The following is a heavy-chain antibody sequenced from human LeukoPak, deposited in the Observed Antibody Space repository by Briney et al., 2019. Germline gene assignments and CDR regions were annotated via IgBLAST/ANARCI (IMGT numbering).Heavy chain of an antibody. V-gene: IGHV4-59*08. J-gene: IGHJ4*02. Sequence: PSETLSLTCTVSGGSISSYDWSRIRQPPGKGLEWIGYINYVGSTNCNPSLKSRVTISVDTSKNQFSLNLSSVTAADTAVYYCASMAVAGPFDFWGQGTLVTVSA. D-gene: IGHD6-19*01. CDR3: ASMAVAGPFDF. CDR2: INYVGST. CDR1: GGSISSYD.